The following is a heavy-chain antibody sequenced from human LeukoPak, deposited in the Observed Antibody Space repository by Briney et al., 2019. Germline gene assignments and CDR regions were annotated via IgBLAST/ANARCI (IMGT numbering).Heavy chain of an antibody. CDR1: GFTFSSYS. CDR2: ISSSSSTI. CDR3: ARGGDYDSSGYSEF. J-gene: IGHJ4*02. V-gene: IGHV3-48*01. Sequence: PGGSLRLSCAASGFTFSSYSMNWVRQAPGKGLEWVSYISSSSSTIYYADSVKGRFTISRDNSKNTLYLQMNSLRAEDTAVYYCARGGDYDSSGYSEFWGQGTLVTVSS. D-gene: IGHD3-22*01.